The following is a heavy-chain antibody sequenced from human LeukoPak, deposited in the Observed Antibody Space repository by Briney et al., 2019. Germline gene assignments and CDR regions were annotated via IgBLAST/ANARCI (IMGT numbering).Heavy chain of an antibody. Sequence: SVTVSCKASGFTFTSSAMQWVRQARGQRLEWIGWIVVGSGNTNYAQKFQERVTITRDMSTSTAYMELSSLRSEDTAVYYCAAACPLVVLGSMDVWGQGTTVTVSS. CDR1: GFTFTSSA. J-gene: IGHJ6*02. D-gene: IGHD2-2*01. CDR2: IVVGSGNT. CDR3: AAACPLVVLGSMDV. V-gene: IGHV1-58*02.